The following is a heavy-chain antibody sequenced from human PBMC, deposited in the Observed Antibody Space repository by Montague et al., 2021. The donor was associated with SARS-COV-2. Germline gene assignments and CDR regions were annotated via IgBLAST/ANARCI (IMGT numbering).Heavy chain of an antibody. CDR1: GGSISSSSYY. CDR2: IYYSGST. Sequence: SETLSLTCTVSGGSISSSSYYWGWIRQPPGKGLEWIGSIYYSGSTYYNPSLKSRVTISVDTSKNQFSLKLSSVTAADTAVYYCARHGKTLIAMIVVVIGYFDYWGQGTLVTVSS. V-gene: IGHV4-39*01. CDR3: ARHGKTLIAMIVVVIGYFDY. D-gene: IGHD3-22*01. J-gene: IGHJ4*02.